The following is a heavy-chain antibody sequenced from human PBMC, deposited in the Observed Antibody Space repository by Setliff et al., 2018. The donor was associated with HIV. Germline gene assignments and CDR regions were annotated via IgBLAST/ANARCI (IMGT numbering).Heavy chain of an antibody. CDR1: GGSISSCY. D-gene: IGHD3-3*01. CDR3: ARGSGYYYSNFYMDV. Sequence: SETLSLTCTVSGGSISSCYWSWIRQPAGKGLEWIGRIYTSGNTNYNPSLKSRVTMSVDTSKNQFSLNLSSVTAADTAVYYCARGSGYYYSNFYMDVWGKGTTVTVSS. V-gene: IGHV4-4*07. CDR2: IYTSGNT. J-gene: IGHJ6*03.